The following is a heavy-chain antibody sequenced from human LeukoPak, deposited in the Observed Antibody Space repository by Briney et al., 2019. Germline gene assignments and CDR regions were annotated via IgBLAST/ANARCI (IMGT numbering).Heavy chain of an antibody. D-gene: IGHD6-13*01. CDR3: ARTYYSSSWLLFDY. J-gene: IGHJ4*02. V-gene: IGHV4-59*11. Sequence: SETLSLTCTVSGGSISSHYWSWIRQPPGMGLEWIGYIYYSGSTNYNPSLKGRVTISVDTSKNQFSLKLSSVTAADTAVYYCARTYYSSSWLLFDYWGQGTLVTVSS. CDR2: IYYSGST. CDR1: GGSISSHY.